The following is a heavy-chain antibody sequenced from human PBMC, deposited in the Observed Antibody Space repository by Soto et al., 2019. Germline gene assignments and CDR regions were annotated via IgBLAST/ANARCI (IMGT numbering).Heavy chain of an antibody. CDR2: TSHDGVLK. CDR1: GFTFNSYV. V-gene: IGHV3-30*14. Sequence: SLRLSCAASGFTFNSYVIHWVRQAPGRGLEWVAVTSHDGVLKLFAESVKGRFTISRDNSKNTLYLQMDSLRVDDMAVYYCARDTRRGVVITSPLGSGGMVVWGPGTTVTVFS. D-gene: IGHD3-22*01. CDR3: ARDTRRGVVITSPLGSGGMVV. J-gene: IGHJ6*02.